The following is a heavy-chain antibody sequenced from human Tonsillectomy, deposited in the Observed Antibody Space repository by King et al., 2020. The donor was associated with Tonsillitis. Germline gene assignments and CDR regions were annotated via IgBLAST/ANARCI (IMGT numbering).Heavy chain of an antibody. D-gene: IGHD3-22*01. CDR2: IRDDGTNK. J-gene: IGHJ4*02. CDR1: GFTFNDYD. CDR3: ANRHLDSSGYYSGFDS. Sequence: QVQLVESGGGVVQPGGSLRLSCAPSGFTFNDYDMSWIRQAPGKGLEWVAYIRDDGTNKYYADSVTGRFTISRDNSRNKLYLQMNGLRTGDTAVYYCANRHLDSSGYYSGFDSWGQGTLVTVSS. V-gene: IGHV3-30*02.